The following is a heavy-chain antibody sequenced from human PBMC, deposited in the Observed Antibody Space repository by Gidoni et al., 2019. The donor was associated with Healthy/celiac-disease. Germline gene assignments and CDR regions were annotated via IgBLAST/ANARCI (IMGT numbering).Heavy chain of an antibody. CDR1: GFTFSSYG. V-gene: IGHV3-30*03. D-gene: IGHD5-12*01. CDR3: ARDFYKGLRLSSLDY. J-gene: IGHJ4*02. Sequence: VQLVESGGGVVQPGRSLRLSCAASGFTFSSYGMHWVRQAPGKGLEWVAVISYDGSNKYYADSVKGRFTISRDNSKNTLYLQMNSLRAEDTAVYYCARDFYKGLRLSSLDYWGQGTLVTVSS. CDR2: ISYDGSNK.